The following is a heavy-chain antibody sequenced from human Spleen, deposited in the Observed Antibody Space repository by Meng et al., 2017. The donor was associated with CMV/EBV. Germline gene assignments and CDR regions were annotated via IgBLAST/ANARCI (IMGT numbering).Heavy chain of an antibody. D-gene: IGHD3-16*01. CDR1: GFTFSSYS. CDR3: ARDGGGDY. Sequence: GESLKISCAASGFTFSSYSMNWVRQAPGKGLEWVSSISSSSSYIYYADSVKGRFTISRDNAKNSLYLQMNSLRAEDTAVYYCARDGGGDYWGQGTLVTVSS. CDR2: ISSSSSYI. J-gene: IGHJ4*02. V-gene: IGHV3-21*01.